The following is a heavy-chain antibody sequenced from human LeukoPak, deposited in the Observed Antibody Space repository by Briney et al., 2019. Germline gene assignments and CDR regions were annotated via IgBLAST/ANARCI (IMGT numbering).Heavy chain of an antibody. D-gene: IGHD5-18*01. CDR1: GFTFSSYS. CDR2: ISSSSSYI. Sequence: GGSLRLSCAASGFTFSSYSMNWVRQAPGKGLEWVSSISSSSSYIYYADSVKGRFTTSRDNAKNSLYLQMNSLRAEDTAVYYCARDRGSYGTFDYWGQGTLVTVSS. J-gene: IGHJ4*02. CDR3: ARDRGSYGTFDY. V-gene: IGHV3-21*01.